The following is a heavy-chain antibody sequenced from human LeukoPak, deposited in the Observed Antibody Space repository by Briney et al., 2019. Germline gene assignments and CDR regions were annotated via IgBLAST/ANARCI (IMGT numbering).Heavy chain of an antibody. Sequence: PSETLSLTCTVSGGSISSGDYYWPWIRQPPGKGLEWIGYIYHNGSTHYNSSLKSRLTISVDTSKNQFSLKLSSVTAADTAVYYCARGLWGIMIRGAITDLNWFDTWGQGTLVNVSS. CDR1: GGSISSGDYY. V-gene: IGHV4-30-4*01. J-gene: IGHJ5*02. CDR3: ARGLWGIMIRGAITDLNWFDT. D-gene: IGHD3-10*01. CDR2: IYHNGST.